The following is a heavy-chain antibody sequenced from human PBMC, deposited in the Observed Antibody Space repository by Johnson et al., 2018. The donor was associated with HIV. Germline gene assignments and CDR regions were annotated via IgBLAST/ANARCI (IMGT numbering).Heavy chain of an antibody. J-gene: IGHJ3*02. CDR2: ISSNGDTT. CDR3: ARLRGGFDI. D-gene: IGHD3-10*01. Sequence: VQLVESGGGLVQPGRSLRLSCAASGFTFDDYAMHWVRQAPGKGLEYVSGISSNGDTTYYAKSVKGRFTISRDNSKKTVYLQMGSLRPEDMTVYYCARLRGGFDIWGQGTLVTVSS. V-gene: IGHV3-64*01. CDR1: GFTFDDYA.